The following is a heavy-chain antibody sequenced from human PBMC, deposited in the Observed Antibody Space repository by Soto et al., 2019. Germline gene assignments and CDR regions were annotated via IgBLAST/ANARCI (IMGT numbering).Heavy chain of an antibody. CDR1: GFTFSSYS. Sequence: GGSLRLSCAASGFTFSSYSMTWVRQAPGKGLEWVSSISSSSSYIYYADSVKGRFTISRDNAKNSLYLQMNSLRAADTAVYYCARDVAVAGTDFDYYRQGALFTVCS. CDR2: ISSSSSYI. J-gene: IGHJ4*02. V-gene: IGHV3-21*01. CDR3: ARDVAVAGTDFDY. D-gene: IGHD6-19*01.